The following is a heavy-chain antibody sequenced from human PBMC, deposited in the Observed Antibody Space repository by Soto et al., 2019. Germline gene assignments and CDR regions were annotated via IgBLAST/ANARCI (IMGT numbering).Heavy chain of an antibody. D-gene: IGHD3-22*01. CDR3: AREMVVGDYYDSSGYKRIDY. CDR1: GGSISSGGYY. J-gene: IGHJ4*02. CDR2: IYYSGST. V-gene: IGHV4-31*03. Sequence: PSETLSLTCTVSGGSISSGGYYWSWIRQHPGKGLEWIGYIYYSGSTYYNPSLKSRVTISVDTSKNQFSLKLSSVTAADTAVYYCAREMVVGDYYDSSGYKRIDYWGQGTLVTVSS.